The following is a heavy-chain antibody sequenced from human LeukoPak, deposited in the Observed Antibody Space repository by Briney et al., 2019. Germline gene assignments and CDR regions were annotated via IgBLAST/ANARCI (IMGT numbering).Heavy chain of an antibody. CDR3: ARDVFGAAAEPGSDY. V-gene: IGHV3-21*01. Sequence: GGSLRLSCAASGFTFSSYSMNWVRQAPGKGLEWVSSISSSSSYIYYADSVKGRFTISRDNAKNSLYLQMNSLRAEDTAVYYCARDVFGAAAEPGSDYWGQGTLVTVSS. CDR1: GFTFSSYS. J-gene: IGHJ4*02. CDR2: ISSSSSYI. D-gene: IGHD6-13*01.